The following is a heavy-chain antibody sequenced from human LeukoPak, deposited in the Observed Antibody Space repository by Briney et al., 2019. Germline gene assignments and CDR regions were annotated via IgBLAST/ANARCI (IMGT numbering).Heavy chain of an antibody. Sequence: SETLSLTCTVSGGSISSSGYYWGWIRQPPGKGLEWIGSIFYSGSTYYNPSLKSRVAISVDTSMTQFSLKLSSVTAADTAVYYCARQGYGGNSYAFDIWGQGTMVTVSS. D-gene: IGHD4-23*01. CDR3: ARQGYGGNSYAFDI. CDR2: IFYSGST. J-gene: IGHJ3*02. CDR1: GGSISSSGYY. V-gene: IGHV4-39*01.